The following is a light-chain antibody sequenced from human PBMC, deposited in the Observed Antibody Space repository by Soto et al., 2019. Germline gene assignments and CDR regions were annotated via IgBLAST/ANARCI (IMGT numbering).Light chain of an antibody. CDR2: DVS. CDR3: SSYTSSSPYV. CDR1: SSDVGGYNY. J-gene: IGLJ1*01. V-gene: IGLV2-14*01. Sequence: QSVLTQPASGSGAPGQASTISCTGNSSDVGGYNYVSWYQQHPGKAPKLMIYDVSNRPSGVSNRFSGSKSGNTASLTISGLQAEDEADYYCSSYTSSSPYVFGTGTKVTVL.